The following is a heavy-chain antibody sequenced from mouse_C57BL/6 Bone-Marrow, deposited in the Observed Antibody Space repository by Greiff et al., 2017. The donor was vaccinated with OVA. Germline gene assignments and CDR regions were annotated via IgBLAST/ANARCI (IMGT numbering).Heavy chain of an antibody. CDR3: ARGTVPSMDY. J-gene: IGHJ4*01. Sequence: EVKLMESGGGLVQPGGSLKLSCAASGFTFSDYGMAWVRQAPRKGPEWVAFISNLAYSIYYADTVTGRFTISRVNAKNTLYLEMSSLRSEDTAMYYCARGTVPSMDYWGQGTSVTVSS. D-gene: IGHD1-1*01. CDR2: ISNLAYSI. V-gene: IGHV5-15*01. CDR1: GFTFSDYG.